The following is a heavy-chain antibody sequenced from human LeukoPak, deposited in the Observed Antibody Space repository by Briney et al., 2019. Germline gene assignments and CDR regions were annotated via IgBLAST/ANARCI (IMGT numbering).Heavy chain of an antibody. Sequence: ASVKVSCTASGYTFTSYDINWVRQATGQGLEWMGWMNPNSGNTGYAQKFQGRVTMTRNTSISTVYMELSSLRAEDTAVYLLWFGEFSWFDPWGQGTLVTVSS. D-gene: IGHD3-10*01. CDR2: MNPNSGNT. CDR3: WFGEFSWFDP. CDR1: GYTFTSYD. V-gene: IGHV1-8*01. J-gene: IGHJ5*02.